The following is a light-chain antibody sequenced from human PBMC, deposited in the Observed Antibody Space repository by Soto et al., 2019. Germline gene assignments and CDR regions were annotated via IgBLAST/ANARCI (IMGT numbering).Light chain of an antibody. V-gene: IGKV3-11*01. Sequence: EIVLTQSPATLSLSPGERATLSCRASQSFSSYLAWYQQEPGQAPRLLIYDASNRATGIPARFSGSGSGTDFTLTISSLEPEDFAVYYCQQRSNWPWTFGQGTKV. CDR3: QQRSNWPWT. CDR2: DAS. CDR1: QSFSSY. J-gene: IGKJ1*01.